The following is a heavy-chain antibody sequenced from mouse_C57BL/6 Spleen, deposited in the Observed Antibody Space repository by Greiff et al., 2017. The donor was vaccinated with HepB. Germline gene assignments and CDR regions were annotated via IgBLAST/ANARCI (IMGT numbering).Heavy chain of an antibody. Sequence: EVKLQESGPELVKPGASVKISCKASGYSFTDYNMNWVKQSNGKSLEWIGVINPNYGTTSYNQKFKGKATLTVDQSSSTAYMQLNSLTSEDSAVYYCARDGYYGDYYAMDYWGQGTSVTVSS. CDR3: ARDGYYGDYYAMDY. D-gene: IGHD2-3*01. V-gene: IGHV1-39*01. CDR2: INPNYGTT. J-gene: IGHJ4*01. CDR1: GYSFTDYN.